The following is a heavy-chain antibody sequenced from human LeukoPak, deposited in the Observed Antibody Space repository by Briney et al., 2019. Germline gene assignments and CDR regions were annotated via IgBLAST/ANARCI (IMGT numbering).Heavy chain of an antibody. V-gene: IGHV4-61*08. Sequence: PSETLSLTCTVSGGSVSSGGYYWSWLRQPPGTGLEWIGYIYYSGTTNYSPSLKSRVSISVDTSKNQFALKLSSVTAADTAVYYCARTTGRYLDFDPWGQGTLVTVSS. J-gene: IGHJ5*02. D-gene: IGHD3-9*01. CDR1: GGSVSSGGYY. CDR2: IYYSGTT. CDR3: ARTTGRYLDFDP.